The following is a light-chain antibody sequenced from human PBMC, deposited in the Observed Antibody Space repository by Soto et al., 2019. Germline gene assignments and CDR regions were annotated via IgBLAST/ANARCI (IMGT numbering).Light chain of an antibody. CDR1: NSNIGKNF. V-gene: IGLV1-51*01. Sequence: QSVLTQPSSVSAAPGQKVTISCSGSNSNIGKNFVSWYQQFPGAAPKLLIYDNNRRPSGIVDRFSGSKSGTSATLDIAGLQSGDEANYYCGTWDSFLSAGVFGGGTKLT. CDR3: GTWDSFLSAGV. J-gene: IGLJ3*02. CDR2: DNN.